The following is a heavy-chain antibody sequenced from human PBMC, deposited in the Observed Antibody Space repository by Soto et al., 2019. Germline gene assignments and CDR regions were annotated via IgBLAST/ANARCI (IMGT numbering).Heavy chain of an antibody. CDR1: GGSFSGYY. CDR2: INHSGST. Sequence: SETLSLTCAVYGGSFSGYYWSWIRQPPGKGLEWIGEINHSGSTNYNPSLKSRVTISVDTSKNQFSLKLSSVTAADTAVYYCARGHNYMWEIDCWGQGALVTVSS. D-gene: IGHD1-26*01. V-gene: IGHV4-34*01. J-gene: IGHJ4*02. CDR3: ARGHNYMWEIDC.